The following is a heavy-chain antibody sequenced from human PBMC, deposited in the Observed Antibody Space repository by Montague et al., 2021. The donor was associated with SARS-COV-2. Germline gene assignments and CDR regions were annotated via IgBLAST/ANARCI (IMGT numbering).Heavy chain of an antibody. CDR3: ARDRGLRVAENFDC. D-gene: IGHD3-10*01. CDR2: MRLSGDS. CDR1: GDAIISGDYY. V-gene: IGHV4-30-4*01. J-gene: IGHJ4*02. Sequence: TLSLTCTVSGDAIISGDYYWTWVRQPPGKGLEWLGYMRLSGDSXYNPSLKGRVSISIDTTMNQFSLKLNSVTAADTAVYYCARDRGLRVAENFDCWGQGTLVTVSS.